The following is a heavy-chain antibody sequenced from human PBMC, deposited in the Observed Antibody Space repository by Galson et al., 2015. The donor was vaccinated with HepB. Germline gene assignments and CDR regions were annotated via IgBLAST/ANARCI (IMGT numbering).Heavy chain of an antibody. J-gene: IGHJ2*01. CDR2: IRNKANNFPT. V-gene: IGHV3-72*01. CDR1: GFIFSDHY. CDR3: ASERGYGSRWRYWFFDL. D-gene: IGHD6-13*01. Sequence: SLRLSCAASGFIFSDHYMDWVRQAPGKGLEWVGRIRNKANNFPTEYAASVKGRFTISRDDSKNSLYLQMNSLKTDDTAVYYCASERGYGSRWRYWFFDLWGRGTLVTVSS.